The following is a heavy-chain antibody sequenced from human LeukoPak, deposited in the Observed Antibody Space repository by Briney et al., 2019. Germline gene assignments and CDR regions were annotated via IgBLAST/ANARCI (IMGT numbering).Heavy chain of an antibody. V-gene: IGHV4-59*01. Sequence: SETLSLTCTVSGGSISSYYWTWIRQPPGKGLEWIGYIHYSGSTNYNPSLKSRVTISVDTSKNQFSLKLSSVTAADTAVYYCARASITYYYYYYMGVWGKGTTVTVSS. CDR1: GGSISSYY. CDR2: IHYSGST. J-gene: IGHJ6*03. D-gene: IGHD1-14*01. CDR3: ARASITYYYYYYMGV.